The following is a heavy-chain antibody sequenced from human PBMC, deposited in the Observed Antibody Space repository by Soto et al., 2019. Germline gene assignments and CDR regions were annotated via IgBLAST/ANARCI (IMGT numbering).Heavy chain of an antibody. D-gene: IGHD3-3*01. V-gene: IGHV1-8*01. CDR1: GYTFTSYD. J-gene: IGHJ4*02. CDR3: ARGRVDDFWSGYYSSDFDY. Sequence: ASVRVSCKASGYTFTSYDINWVRQATGQGLEWMGWMNPISGNTGYAQKFQGRVTMTRNTSISTAYMELSSLRSEDTAVYYCARGRVDDFWSGYYSSDFDYWGQGTLVTVSS. CDR2: MNPISGNT.